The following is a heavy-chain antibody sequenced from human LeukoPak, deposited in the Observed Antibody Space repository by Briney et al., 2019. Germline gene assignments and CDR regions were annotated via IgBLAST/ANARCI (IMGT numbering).Heavy chain of an antibody. CDR3: AKDRYDSSGSRLDY. CDR2: ISGDGGST. Sequence: GGSLRLSCAASGFTFDDYAMHWVRQAPGKGLEWVSLISGDGGSTYYADSVKGRFTISRGNSKNSLYLQMNSLRTEDTALYYCAKDRYDSSGSRLDYWGQGTLVTVSS. V-gene: IGHV3-43*02. J-gene: IGHJ4*02. CDR1: GFTFDDYA. D-gene: IGHD3-22*01.